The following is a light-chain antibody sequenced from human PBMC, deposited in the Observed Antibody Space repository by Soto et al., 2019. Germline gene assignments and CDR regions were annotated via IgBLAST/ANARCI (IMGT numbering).Light chain of an antibody. Sequence: DFVMTQSPDSLAVSLGERATINCKSSQSILNSSNNKIHLAWYQQKPGQPPKLIIYRASTREPGVPDRFSGSGSETEFTLTISSLQAEDVATYYCQQYFSARLTFGGGTKVEI. CDR2: RAS. CDR1: QSILNSSNNKIH. V-gene: IGKV4-1*01. J-gene: IGKJ4*01. CDR3: QQYFSARLT.